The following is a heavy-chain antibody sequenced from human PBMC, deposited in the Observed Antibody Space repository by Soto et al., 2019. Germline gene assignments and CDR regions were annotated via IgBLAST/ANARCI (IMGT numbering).Heavy chain of an antibody. Sequence: SETLSLTCTVSAGSISSYYWSWIRQPAGKGLEWIGRIYTSGSTNYNPSLKSRVTMSVDTSKNQFSLKLSSVTAADTAVYYCARDRGEQQLVNWFDPWGQGTLVTVSS. V-gene: IGHV4-4*07. CDR3: ARDRGEQQLVNWFDP. D-gene: IGHD6-13*01. J-gene: IGHJ5*02. CDR2: IYTSGST. CDR1: AGSISSYY.